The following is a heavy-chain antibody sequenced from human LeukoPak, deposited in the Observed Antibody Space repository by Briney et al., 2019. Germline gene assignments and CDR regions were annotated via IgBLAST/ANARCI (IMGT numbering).Heavy chain of an antibody. CDR1: GVSISGSYYY. V-gene: IGHV4-39*01. CDR3: ARTFYDSSGYIDY. D-gene: IGHD3-22*01. Sequence: PSETLSLTCAVSGVSISGSYYYWGWIRQPPGKGLEWIGNIYYSGSTYYNASLQSRVTISIDTSKNQFSLRLNSVTAADTAVYYCARTFYDSSGYIDYWGQGTLVTVSS. J-gene: IGHJ4*02. CDR2: IYYSGST.